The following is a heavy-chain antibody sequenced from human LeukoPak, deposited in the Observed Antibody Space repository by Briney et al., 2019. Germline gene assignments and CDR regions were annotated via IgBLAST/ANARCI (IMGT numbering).Heavy chain of an antibody. Sequence: PSETLSLTCTVSGGSISSYHWSWIRQPAGTALEWIGRIYTSGTITYNPSLKSRVTMSVDTSKNQFSLKLSSVTAADTAVYCARDSGTTGEVKFDPWGQGTLVTVSS. CDR2: IYTSGTI. J-gene: IGHJ5*02. V-gene: IGHV4-4*07. D-gene: IGHD3-10*01. CDR1: GGSISSYH. CDR3: ARDSGTTGEVKFDP.